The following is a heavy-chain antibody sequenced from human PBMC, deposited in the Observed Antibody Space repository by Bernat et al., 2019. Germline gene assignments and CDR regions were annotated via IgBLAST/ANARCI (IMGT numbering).Heavy chain of an antibody. V-gene: IGHV4-39*01. D-gene: IGHD6-19*01. CDR1: GGSISRSSYY. Sequence: QLQLQESGPGLVKPSETLSLTCIVSGGSISRSSYYWGWIRQPPGKGLEWIGSIYYSGSTYYNPSLKSRVTISVDTSKNQFSLRLTSVTAADTAVYYCAKGPSAADYWGQGTLVTVSS. CDR2: IYYSGST. J-gene: IGHJ4*02. CDR3: AKGPSAADY.